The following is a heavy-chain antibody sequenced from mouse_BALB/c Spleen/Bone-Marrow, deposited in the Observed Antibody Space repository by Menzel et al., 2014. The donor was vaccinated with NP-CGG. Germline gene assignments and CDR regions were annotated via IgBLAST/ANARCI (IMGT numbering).Heavy chain of an antibody. Sequence: VQLQQSGAELVKPGDSVKLSCTASGFNIKDTYMHWVKQRPEQGLEWIGRIDPANGNTRYDPKFQGKATITADTSSNTAYLQLSSLTSEDTAVYYCARYYYGYYFDYWGQGTTLTVSS. D-gene: IGHD1-2*01. CDR1: GFNIKDTY. CDR3: ARYYYGYYFDY. CDR2: IDPANGNT. J-gene: IGHJ2*01. V-gene: IGHV14-3*02.